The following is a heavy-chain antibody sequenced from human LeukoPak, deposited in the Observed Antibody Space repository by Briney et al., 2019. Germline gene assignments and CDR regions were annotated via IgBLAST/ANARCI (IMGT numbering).Heavy chain of an antibody. J-gene: IGHJ4*02. CDR2: MQSTGNS. Sequence: SETLSLTCTVSPGSISTYHWNWIRKSPGKGLEWIGYMQSTGNSSYNPSLKSRVTMSVDMSRNEIVLNLSSVTAADTAVYFCARDKQHSYGRYFDHWGQGILVTVSS. CDR1: PGSISTYH. D-gene: IGHD5-18*01. V-gene: IGHV4-59*01. CDR3: ARDKQHSYGRYFDH.